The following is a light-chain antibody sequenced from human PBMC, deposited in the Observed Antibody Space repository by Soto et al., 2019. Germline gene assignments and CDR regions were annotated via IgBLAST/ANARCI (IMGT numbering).Light chain of an antibody. Sequence: DIQMTQSPSTLSASVGDRVTIICRASQSVSDWLAWYQQKPGKAPKLLIYKASSLESGVPSRFSGSGSGTEFTLTSSGLQPDDFATYYCQQYDSYSTFGQGTKVEIK. V-gene: IGKV1-5*03. CDR2: KAS. J-gene: IGKJ1*01. CDR1: QSVSDW. CDR3: QQYDSYST.